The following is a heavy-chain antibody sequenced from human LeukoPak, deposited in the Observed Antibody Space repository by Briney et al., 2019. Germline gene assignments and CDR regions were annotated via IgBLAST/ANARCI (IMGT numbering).Heavy chain of an antibody. V-gene: IGHV3-66*02. CDR1: GFTVSSNY. CDR3: ASEGD. CDR2: IYTEGTT. Sequence: GGSLRLSCAVSGFTVSSNYFSWVRQAPGKGLEWVSVIYTEGTTYYADSVKGRFIISRDNSKNTVYLQMNSLRVEDTAVYYCASEGDWGQGTLVTVSS. J-gene: IGHJ4*02. D-gene: IGHD3-16*01.